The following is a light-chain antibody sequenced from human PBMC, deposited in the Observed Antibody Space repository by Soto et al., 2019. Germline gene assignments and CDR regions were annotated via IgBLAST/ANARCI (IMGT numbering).Light chain of an antibody. Sequence: QSALTQPASVSGSPGQSITISCTGTSSDVGGYNYVSWYQQHPGRAPKLMIYDVSNRPSGVSNRFSGSKSGNTVSLTISGLGAEDEADYYCSSYTSSSTYVFGAGTKVSVL. CDR1: SSDVGGYNY. J-gene: IGLJ1*01. V-gene: IGLV2-14*01. CDR2: DVS. CDR3: SSYTSSSTYV.